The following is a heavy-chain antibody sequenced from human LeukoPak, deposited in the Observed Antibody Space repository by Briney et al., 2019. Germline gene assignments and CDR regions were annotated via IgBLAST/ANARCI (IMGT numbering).Heavy chain of an antibody. CDR3: ARDGDYHYFDY. Sequence: SETLSLTCTVSGGSITSYYLSWIRQPAGKGLEWIGRIYTSGSINYNPSLKSRVTMSVDTSENHFSLKLSSLTAADMAVYYCARDGDYHYFDYWGQGTLVTVSS. D-gene: IGHD4-17*01. CDR1: GGSITSYY. J-gene: IGHJ4*02. CDR2: IYTSGSI. V-gene: IGHV4-4*07.